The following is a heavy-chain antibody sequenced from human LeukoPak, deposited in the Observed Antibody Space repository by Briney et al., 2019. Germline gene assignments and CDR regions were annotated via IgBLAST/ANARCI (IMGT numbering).Heavy chain of an antibody. Sequence: GASVKVSCKAFGYTFTSNYMHWVRQAPGQGPEWMGVISPSGGSTTYAQKFQGRVTLTRDMSTSTDYLELSSLRSEDTAVYYCAIAAVDNWFDPWGQGTLVTVSS. V-gene: IGHV1-46*01. D-gene: IGHD6-13*01. CDR3: AIAAVDNWFDP. CDR1: GYTFTSNY. CDR2: ISPSGGST. J-gene: IGHJ5*02.